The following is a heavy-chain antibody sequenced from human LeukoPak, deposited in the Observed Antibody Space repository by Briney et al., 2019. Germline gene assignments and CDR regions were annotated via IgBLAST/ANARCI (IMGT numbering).Heavy chain of an antibody. J-gene: IGHJ4*02. D-gene: IGHD6-19*01. CDR3: ARRRSIAVAGPKYFDY. V-gene: IGHV4-34*01. CDR2: INHSGST. CDR1: GGSFSGYY. Sequence: SETLSLTCAVYGGSFSGYYWSWIRQPPGKGLEWSGEINHSGSTNYNPSLKSRVTISVDTSKNQFSLKLSSVTAADTAVYYCARRRSIAVAGPKYFDYWGQGTLVTVPS.